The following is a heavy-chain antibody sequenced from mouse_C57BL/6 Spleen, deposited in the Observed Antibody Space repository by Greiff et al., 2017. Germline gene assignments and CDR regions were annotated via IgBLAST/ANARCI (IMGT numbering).Heavy chain of an antibody. CDR2: ISYDGSN. Sequence: EVQVVESGPGLVKPSQSLSLTCSVTGYSITSGYYWNWIRQFPGNKLEWMGYISYDGSNNYNPSLKNRISITRDTSKNQFFLKLNSVTTEDTATYYCARLDRYYFDYWGQGTTLTVSS. J-gene: IGHJ2*01. V-gene: IGHV3-6*01. D-gene: IGHD3-1*01. CDR1: GYSITSGYY. CDR3: ARLDRYYFDY.